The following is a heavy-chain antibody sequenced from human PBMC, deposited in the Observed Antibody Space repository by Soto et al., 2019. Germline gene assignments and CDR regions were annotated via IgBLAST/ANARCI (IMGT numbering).Heavy chain of an antibody. CDR3: ARRTGVCRLVLDY. CDR1: GYTFHNYG. Sequence: GASVKVSCKAAGYTFHNYGVNWVRQAPGHGLEWMGRISAYNYNTHYAQNFEGRVTMTTDTSTSTAYIELRSLRSDDTAIYYCARRTGVCRLVLDYWGQGTQVTVSS. CDR2: ISAYNYNT. J-gene: IGHJ4*02. V-gene: IGHV1-18*01. D-gene: IGHD2-8*01.